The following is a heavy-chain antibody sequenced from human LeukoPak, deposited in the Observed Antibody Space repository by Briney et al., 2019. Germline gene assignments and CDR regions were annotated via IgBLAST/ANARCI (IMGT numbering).Heavy chain of an antibody. V-gene: IGHV3-30-3*01. D-gene: IGHD4-23*01. CDR2: ISYDGSNK. Sequence: GGSLRLSCAASGFTFSSYAMHWVRQAPGKGLEWVAVISYDGSNKYYADSVKGRFTISRDNSKNTLYLQMNSLRAEDTAVYYCARASRWPAWGQGTLVTVSS. CDR3: ARASRWPA. J-gene: IGHJ5*02. CDR1: GFTFSSYA.